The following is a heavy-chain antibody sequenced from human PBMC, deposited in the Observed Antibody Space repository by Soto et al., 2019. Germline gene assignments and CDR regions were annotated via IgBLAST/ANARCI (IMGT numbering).Heavy chain of an antibody. CDR2: IYYSGST. J-gene: IGHJ4*02. Sequence: QVQLQESGPGLVKPSQTLSLTCTVSGGSISSGGYYWSWIRQHPGKGLEWIGYIYYSGSTYYNPSLKSRVTISVDTSKNQFSLKLSSVTAADTAVYYCARARGNEFSYYGSGSYSGYFDYWGQGTLVTVSS. CDR3: ARARGNEFSYYGSGSYSGYFDY. D-gene: IGHD3-10*01. CDR1: GGSISSGGYY. V-gene: IGHV4-31*03.